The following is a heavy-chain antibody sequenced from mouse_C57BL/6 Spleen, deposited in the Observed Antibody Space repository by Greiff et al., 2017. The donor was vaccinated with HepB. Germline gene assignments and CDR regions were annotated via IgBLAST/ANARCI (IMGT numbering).Heavy chain of an antibody. Sequence: QVQLQQPGAELVKPGASVKLSCKASGYTFTSYWMHWVKQRPGQGLEWIGMIHPNSGSTNYNEKFKSKATLTVDKSSSTAYMQLSSLTSEDSAVYYCAKRITTVVATPYFDYWGQGTTLTVSS. CDR2: IHPNSGST. V-gene: IGHV1-64*01. CDR3: AKRITTVVATPYFDY. J-gene: IGHJ2*01. D-gene: IGHD1-1*01. CDR1: GYTFTSYW.